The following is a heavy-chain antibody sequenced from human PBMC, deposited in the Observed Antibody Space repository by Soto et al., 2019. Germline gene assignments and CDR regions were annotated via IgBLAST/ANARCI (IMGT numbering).Heavy chain of an antibody. CDR3: APVRNFDKLFSL. CDR1: EGSFINDY. D-gene: IGHD3-9*01. J-gene: IGHJ4*02. V-gene: IGHV4-34*01. CDR2: INQGGST. Sequence: KTSGSLSHTGADYEGSFINDYWSCIRQPPGKGLEWIGEINQGGSTTYNPSLKSRVTMSLDTSKNRYFLKLNSVTAADTAVYYCAPVRNFDKLFSLWGQGTPVTVSS.